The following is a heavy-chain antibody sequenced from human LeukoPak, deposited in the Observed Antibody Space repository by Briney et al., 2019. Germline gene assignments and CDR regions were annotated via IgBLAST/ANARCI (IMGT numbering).Heavy chain of an antibody. Sequence: GGSLRLSCAASGFTFSNDAMNGVRQAPGKGLEWVSTISGSGGSTYFADSVKGRFTISRDNSKNTLYLQMNSLRAEDTAVYYCAKERYGDFDYWGQGTLVTVSS. CDR1: GFTFSNDA. J-gene: IGHJ4*02. D-gene: IGHD4-17*01. CDR2: ISGSGGST. V-gene: IGHV3-23*01. CDR3: AKERYGDFDY.